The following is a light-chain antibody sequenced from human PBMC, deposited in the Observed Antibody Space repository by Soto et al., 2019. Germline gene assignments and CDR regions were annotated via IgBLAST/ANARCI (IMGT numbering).Light chain of an antibody. CDR1: QSVSSD. Sequence: IVLTQSPVTLSLSPEERATLSCIASQSVSSDLVWYQQKPGLAPRLLIYDASSRATGVPARFSGSGSGTEFTLTISSLQSQDFAAYYCQQYNNWQTITFGHGTRLEIK. J-gene: IGKJ5*01. CDR3: QQYNNWQTIT. V-gene: IGKV3D-15*01. CDR2: DAS.